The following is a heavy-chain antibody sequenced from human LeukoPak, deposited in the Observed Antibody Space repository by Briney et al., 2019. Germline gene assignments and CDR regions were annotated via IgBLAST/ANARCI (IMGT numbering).Heavy chain of an antibody. Sequence: ASVKVSCKASGYTLTDYYMHWVRQAPGQGLEWMGRINPNSGGTNYAQKFQGRVTMTRDTSVSTVYMELSRLRSDDTAVYYCARVGYYESSGYYEYWGQGTLVTVSS. V-gene: IGHV1-2*06. J-gene: IGHJ4*02. CDR2: INPNSGGT. CDR3: ARVGYYESSGYYEY. CDR1: GYTLTDYY. D-gene: IGHD3-22*01.